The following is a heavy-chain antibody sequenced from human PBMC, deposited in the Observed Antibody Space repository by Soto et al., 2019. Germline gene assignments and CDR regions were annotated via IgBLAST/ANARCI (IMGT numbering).Heavy chain of an antibody. J-gene: IGHJ3*01. CDR3: AKRPTSTGFGDPFDV. Sequence: EVQLLESGGDLVQPGGSLRLSCAASGFSFSTYAMIWVRQAPGKGLEWVTTISSSGVNTYYTDSVKGRFTISRDNSKDSLYLQMNSLRAEDTDIYYCAKRPTSTGFGDPFDVWGQGTMVTVSS. CDR2: ISSSGVNT. V-gene: IGHV3-23*01. CDR1: GFSFSTYA. D-gene: IGHD3-10*01.